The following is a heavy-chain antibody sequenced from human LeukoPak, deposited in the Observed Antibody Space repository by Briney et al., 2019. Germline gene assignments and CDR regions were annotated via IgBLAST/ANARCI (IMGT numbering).Heavy chain of an antibody. CDR1: GFTFSSYA. CDR3: AKGPHVQVLAYYLDP. Sequence: GGSLRLSCAASGFTFSSYAVSWVRQAPGKGLEWVSSLSGSGGSTHYADSVKGRFTISRDNSKNTLYLQMNSLRAEDTAVYYCAKGPHVQVLAYYLDPWGQGTLVTVSS. D-gene: IGHD3-22*01. V-gene: IGHV3-23*01. CDR2: LSGSGGST. J-gene: IGHJ5*02.